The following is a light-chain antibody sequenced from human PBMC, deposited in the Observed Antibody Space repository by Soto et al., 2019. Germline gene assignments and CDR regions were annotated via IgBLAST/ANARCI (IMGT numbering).Light chain of an antibody. CDR3: VLYMGSGLNV. Sequence: QTVVTQEPSLSVSPGGTVTFTCGLTSGSVSTNYYPSWHQQTPGQAPRTLMYSTNTRSSGVPDRFSGSILGNKAALTITGAQADDESDYYCVLYMGSGLNVFGGGTQLTVL. V-gene: IGLV8-61*01. J-gene: IGLJ7*01. CDR2: STN. CDR1: SGSVSTNYY.